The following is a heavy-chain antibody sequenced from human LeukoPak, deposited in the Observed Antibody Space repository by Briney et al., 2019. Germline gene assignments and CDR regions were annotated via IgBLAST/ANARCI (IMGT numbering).Heavy chain of an antibody. J-gene: IGHJ4*02. D-gene: IGHD6-19*01. CDR1: GFTFSSYG. Sequence: PGGSLRLSCAASGFTFSSYGMNWVCQAPGKGLEWVSSISSSSSYIYYADSVKGRFTISRDNAKNSLYLQMNSLRAEDTAVYYCARDSAVAGTYWGQGTLVTVSS. CDR2: ISSSSSYI. CDR3: ARDSAVAGTY. V-gene: IGHV3-21*01.